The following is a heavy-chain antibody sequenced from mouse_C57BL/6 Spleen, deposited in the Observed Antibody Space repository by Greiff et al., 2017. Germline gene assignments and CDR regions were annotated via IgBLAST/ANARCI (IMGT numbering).Heavy chain of an antibody. J-gene: IGHJ3*01. Sequence: VKLMESGPELVKPGASVKISCKASGYAFSSSWMNWVKQRPGKGLEWIGRIYPGDGDTNYNGKFKGKATLTADKSSSTAYMQLSSLTSEGSAVYFCGRGHYDYDAWFAYWGQGTLVTVSA. CDR1: GYAFSSSW. CDR3: GRGHYDYDAWFAY. D-gene: IGHD2-4*01. CDR2: IYPGDGDT. V-gene: IGHV1-82*01.